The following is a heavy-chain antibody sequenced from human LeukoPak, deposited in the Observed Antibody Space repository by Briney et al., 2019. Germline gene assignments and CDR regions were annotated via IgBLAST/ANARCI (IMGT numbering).Heavy chain of an antibody. CDR3: AKDLYGSSPDY. CDR1: GFTFSSDA. V-gene: IGHV3-23*01. Sequence: PGXSLRLSCAASGFTFSSDAMTWVRQAPGKGLEWVSLISDSGGATYYADSVKGRFTISRDNSKNTLYLQMNSLRAEDTAVYYCAKDLYGSSPDYWGQGTLVTVSS. J-gene: IGHJ4*02. D-gene: IGHD6-13*01. CDR2: ISDSGGAT.